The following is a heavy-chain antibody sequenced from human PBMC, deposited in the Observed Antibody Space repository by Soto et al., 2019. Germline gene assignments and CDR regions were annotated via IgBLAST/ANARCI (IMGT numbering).Heavy chain of an antibody. CDR3: ARDRAVLRFLEGPDFDY. V-gene: IGHV3-33*01. CDR1: GFTFSSYG. CDR2: IWYDGSNK. J-gene: IGHJ4*02. D-gene: IGHD3-3*01. Sequence: GGSLRLSCAASGFTFSSYGMHWVRQAPGKGLEWVAVIWYDGSNKYYADSVKGRFTISRDNSKNTLYLQMNSLRAEDTAVYYCARDRAVLRFLEGPDFDYWGQGTLVTVSS.